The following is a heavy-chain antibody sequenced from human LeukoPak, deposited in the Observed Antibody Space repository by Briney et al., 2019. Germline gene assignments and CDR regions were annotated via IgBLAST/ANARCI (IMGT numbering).Heavy chain of an antibody. V-gene: IGHV3-33*06. J-gene: IGHJ4*02. CDR1: GFTFSSYG. Sequence: GGSLRLSCAASGFTFSSYGMHWVRQAPGKGLEWVAVIWYDGSNKYYADSVKGRFTISRDNSKNTLYLQMNSLRAEDTAVYYCAKVRVGATTEPDYWGQGTLVTVSS. D-gene: IGHD1-26*01. CDR3: AKVRVGATTEPDY. CDR2: IWYDGSNK.